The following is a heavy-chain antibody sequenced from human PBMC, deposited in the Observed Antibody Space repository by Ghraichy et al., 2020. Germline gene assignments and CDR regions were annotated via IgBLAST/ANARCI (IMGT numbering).Heavy chain of an antibody. CDR3: AKDYDWAFDH. Sequence: GESLNISCAASGFTFSDYPMNWVRQAPGKGLEWVSYVSHNSGLIFYADSVKGRFAISRDNAKNSLYLQMTGLRDEDTAVYYCAKDYDWAFDHWGQGILVTVSS. J-gene: IGHJ4*02. CDR2: VSHNSGLI. CDR1: GFTFSDYP. D-gene: IGHD3-9*01. V-gene: IGHV3-48*02.